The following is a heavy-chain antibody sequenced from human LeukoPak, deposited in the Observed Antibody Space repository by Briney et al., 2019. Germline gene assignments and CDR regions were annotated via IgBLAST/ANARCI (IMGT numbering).Heavy chain of an antibody. Sequence: KPSETLSLTCAVYGGSFSGYYWSWIRQPPGKGLEWIGEINHSGSTNYNPSLKSRVTISVDTSKNQFSLKLSPVTAADTAVYYCARGEWLRSWFGYWGQGTLVTVSS. D-gene: IGHD5-12*01. CDR1: GGSFSGYY. CDR3: ARGEWLRSWFGY. V-gene: IGHV4-34*01. CDR2: INHSGST. J-gene: IGHJ4*02.